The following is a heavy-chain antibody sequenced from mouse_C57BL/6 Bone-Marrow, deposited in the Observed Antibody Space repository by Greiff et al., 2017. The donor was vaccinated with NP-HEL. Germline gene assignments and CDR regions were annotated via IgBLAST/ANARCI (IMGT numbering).Heavy chain of an antibody. CDR2: IYPGSGST. CDR3: ARSNLGYDYDLVY. D-gene: IGHD2-4*01. Sequence: VQLQQPGAELVKPGASVKMSCKASGYTFTSYWITWVKQRPGQGLEWIGDIYPGSGSTNYNEKFKSKATLTVDTSSSTAYMQLSSLTSEDSAVYYCARSNLGYDYDLVYWGQGTTLTVSS. J-gene: IGHJ2*01. V-gene: IGHV1-55*01. CDR1: GYTFTSYW.